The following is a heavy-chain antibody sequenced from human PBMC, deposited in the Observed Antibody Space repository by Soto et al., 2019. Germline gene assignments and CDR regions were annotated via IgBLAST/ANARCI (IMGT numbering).Heavy chain of an antibody. V-gene: IGHV1-18*01. J-gene: IGHJ6*02. CDR1: GYTFTNYF. CDR2: ISAYNGNT. Sequence: QAHLVQSGAEVKKPGASVKVSCKASGYTFTNYFITRVRQAPGQGLEWMGRISAYNGNTNYAQMLHGRVTMTTDTSTATAYMEMRSLRSDDTAVYYCARENYYSGMDVWGQGTTVTVSS. CDR3: ARENYYSGMDV.